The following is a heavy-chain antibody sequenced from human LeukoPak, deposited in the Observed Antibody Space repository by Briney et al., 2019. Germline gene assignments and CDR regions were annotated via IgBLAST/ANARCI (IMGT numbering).Heavy chain of an antibody. J-gene: IGHJ4*02. CDR2: INPNTGAT. Sequence: ASGKVSCKASGYTFTGYYMFWVRQAPGQGLEWMGWINPNTGATKYAQNFQGRVTLTRDTSIRTTFMELSSLRSDDTAFYYCARDERFCNGDNHYPDLGYWGQGTLVTVSS. V-gene: IGHV1-2*02. CDR1: GYTFTGYY. CDR3: ARDERFCNGDNHYPDLGY. D-gene: IGHD2-15*01.